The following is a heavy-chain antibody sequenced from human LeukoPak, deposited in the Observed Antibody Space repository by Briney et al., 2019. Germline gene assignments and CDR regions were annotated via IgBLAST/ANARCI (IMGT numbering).Heavy chain of an antibody. CDR1: GYTFTSYG. J-gene: IGHJ6*03. D-gene: IGHD2-21*01. Sequence: SVKVSCKASGYTFTSYGISWVRQAPGQGLEWMGRIIPIFGTANYAQKFQGRVTITTDESTSTAYMELSSLRSEDTAVYYCARNRRVIREKYYYYYYYMDVWGKGTTVTVSS. CDR2: IIPIFGTA. V-gene: IGHV1-69*05. CDR3: ARNRRVIREKYYYYYYYMDV.